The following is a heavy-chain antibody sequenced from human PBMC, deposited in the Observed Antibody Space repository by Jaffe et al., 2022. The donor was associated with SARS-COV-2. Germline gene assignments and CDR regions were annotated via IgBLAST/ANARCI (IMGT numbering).Heavy chain of an antibody. CDR1: GFTFSSYW. Sequence: EVQLVESGGGLVQPGGSLRLSCAASGFTFSSYWMSWVRQAPGKGLEWVANIKQDGSEKYYVDSVKGRFTISRDNAKNSLYLQMNSLRAEDTAVYYCARDHPQWLVPSLDYWGQGTLVTVSS. J-gene: IGHJ4*02. D-gene: IGHD6-19*01. CDR2: IKQDGSEK. V-gene: IGHV3-7*01. CDR3: ARDHPQWLVPSLDY.